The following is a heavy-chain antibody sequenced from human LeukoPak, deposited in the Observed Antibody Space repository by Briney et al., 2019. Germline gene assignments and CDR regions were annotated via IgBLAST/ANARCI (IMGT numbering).Heavy chain of an antibody. V-gene: IGHV4-4*09. Sequence: SETLSLTCTVSGGSISSYYWSWIRQPPGKGLEWIGYIYTSGSTNYNPSLKSRVTISVDTSKNQFSLKLSSVTAADTAVYYCARLEIAGGAFDIWGQGTMVTVSS. J-gene: IGHJ3*02. D-gene: IGHD1-1*01. CDR1: GGSISSYY. CDR3: ARLEIAGGAFDI. CDR2: IYTSGST.